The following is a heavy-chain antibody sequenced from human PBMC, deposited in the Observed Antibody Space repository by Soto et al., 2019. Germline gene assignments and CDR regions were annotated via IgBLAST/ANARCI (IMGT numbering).Heavy chain of an antibody. J-gene: IGHJ6*02. Sequence: QVQLQQWGAGLLKPSETLSLTCAVYGGSFSGYYWSWIRQPPGKGLEWIGEINHSGSTNYNPSLKSPVTLSVDKSKNQFSLKLSSVTAADTDVYYCARKGVFWSGYEYYYYYGMAVWGQGTTVTVSS. CDR1: GGSFSGYY. CDR2: INHSGST. V-gene: IGHV4-34*01. CDR3: ARKGVFWSGYEYYYYYGMAV. D-gene: IGHD3-3*01.